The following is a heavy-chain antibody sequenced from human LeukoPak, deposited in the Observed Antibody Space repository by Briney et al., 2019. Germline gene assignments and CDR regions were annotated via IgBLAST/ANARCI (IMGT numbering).Heavy chain of an antibody. Sequence: ASVKVSCKASGGTFSSYAISWVRQAPGQGLEWMGWISAYNGNTNYAQKLQGRVTMTTDTSTSTAYMELSSLRSEDTAVYYCARSRYFDWLPAYNWFDPWGQGTLVTVSS. J-gene: IGHJ5*02. CDR3: ARSRYFDWLPAYNWFDP. V-gene: IGHV1-18*01. CDR2: ISAYNGNT. D-gene: IGHD3-9*01. CDR1: GGTFSSYA.